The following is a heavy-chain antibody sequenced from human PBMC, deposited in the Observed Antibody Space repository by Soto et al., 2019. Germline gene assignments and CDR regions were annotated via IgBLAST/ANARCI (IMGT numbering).Heavy chain of an antibody. Sequence: PWGALRLSCTASGFNFRIFALHWVRQAPGKEQDSVAPIASDGTGKYSAAAVKGRFTISRDNSKNTLFPQMNSLRSEDTAVDYCARAPPSRFDFRGQGTLVTV. J-gene: IGHJ4*02. V-gene: IGHV3-30-3*01. CDR2: IASDGTGK. CDR3: ARAPPSRFDF. CDR1: GFNFRIFA.